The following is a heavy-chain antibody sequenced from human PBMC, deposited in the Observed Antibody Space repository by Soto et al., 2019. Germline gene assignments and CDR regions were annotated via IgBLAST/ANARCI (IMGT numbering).Heavy chain of an antibody. CDR3: AKGLDDFWSGYYTAGDY. CDR2: ISYDGSNK. J-gene: IGHJ4*02. CDR1: GFTFSSYG. Sequence: GGSLRLSCAASGFTFSSYGMHWVRQAPGKGLEWVAVISYDGSNKYYADSVKGRFTISRDNSKNTLYLQMNSLRAEDTAVYYCAKGLDDFWSGYYTAGDYWGQGTLVTVSS. D-gene: IGHD3-3*01. V-gene: IGHV3-30*18.